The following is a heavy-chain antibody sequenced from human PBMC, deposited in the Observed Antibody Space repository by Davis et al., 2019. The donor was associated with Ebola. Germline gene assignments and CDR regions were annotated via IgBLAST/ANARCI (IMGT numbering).Heavy chain of an antibody. J-gene: IGHJ5*02. CDR1: GGSFTAYF. D-gene: IGHD4-17*01. CDR2: TSHHPDYT. V-gene: IGHV4-34*01. Sequence: MPSETLSLTCAVYGGSFTAYFWRWIRQPPGKGLEWIGETSHHPDYTNYRPSFGGRLTISVDSSKNQFSLEISSVTAADTATYYCARTTKTNIEDSGLGYNSFDAGGQGVLVSVSS. CDR3: ARTTKTNIEDSGLGYNSFDA.